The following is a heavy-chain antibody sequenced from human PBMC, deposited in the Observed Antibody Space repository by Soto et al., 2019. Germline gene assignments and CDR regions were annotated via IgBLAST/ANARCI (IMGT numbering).Heavy chain of an antibody. Sequence: ETLSLTCAVAGGSISSSNWWSWVRQPPGKGLEWIGEIYHRGSTNYNPSLKSRVTISVDKSKNQFSLKLSSVTAADTAVYYCERGDYYYGMDVWGQGTTVTVSS. CDR1: GGSISSSNW. CDR2: IYHRGST. CDR3: ERGDYYYGMDV. J-gene: IGHJ6*02. V-gene: IGHV4-4*02. D-gene: IGHD3-10*01.